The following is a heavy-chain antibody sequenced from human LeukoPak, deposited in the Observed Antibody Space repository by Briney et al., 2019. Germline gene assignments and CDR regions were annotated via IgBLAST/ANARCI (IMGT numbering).Heavy chain of an antibody. Sequence: GGSLRLSCAASGFTVGSNYMSWVRQAPGRGLEWVSSISSSSSYIYYADSVKGRFTISRDNAKNSLYLQMNSLRAEDTAVYYCARDQERYFDWASIWGQGTMVTVSS. D-gene: IGHD3-9*01. J-gene: IGHJ3*02. V-gene: IGHV3-21*01. CDR3: ARDQERYFDWASI. CDR1: GFTVGSNY. CDR2: ISSSSSYI.